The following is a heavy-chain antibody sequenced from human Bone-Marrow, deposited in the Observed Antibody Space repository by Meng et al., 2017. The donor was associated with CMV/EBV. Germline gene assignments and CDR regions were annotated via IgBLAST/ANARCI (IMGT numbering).Heavy chain of an antibody. CDR1: YTFTSYG. J-gene: IGHJ4*02. CDR2: ISAYNGNT. CDR3: ARAPRLEWLLSLAYFDY. V-gene: IGHV1-18*01. D-gene: IGHD3-3*01. Sequence: YTFTSYGISWVRQAPGQGLEWMGWISAYNGNTNYAQKLQGRVTMTTDTSTSTAYMELRSLRSDDTAVYYCARAPRLEWLLSLAYFDYWGQGTLVTVSS.